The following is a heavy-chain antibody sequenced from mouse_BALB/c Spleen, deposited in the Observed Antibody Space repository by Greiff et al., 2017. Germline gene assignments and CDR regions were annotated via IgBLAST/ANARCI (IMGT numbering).Heavy chain of an antibody. CDR1: GYAFSSYW. V-gene: IGHV1-80*01. Sequence: QVQLQQSGAELVRPGSSVKISCKASGYAFSSYWMNWVKQRPGQGLEWIGQIYPGDGDTNYNGKFKGKATLTADKSSSTAYMQLSSLTSEDSAVYFCARNYGSNYADAMDYWGQGTSVTVSA. J-gene: IGHJ4*01. CDR3: ARNYGSNYADAMDY. CDR2: IYPGDGDT. D-gene: IGHD1-1*01.